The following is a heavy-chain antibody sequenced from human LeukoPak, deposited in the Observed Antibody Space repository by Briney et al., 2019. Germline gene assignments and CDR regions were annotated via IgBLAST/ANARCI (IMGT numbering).Heavy chain of an antibody. J-gene: IGHJ4*02. CDR2: ISYDGSNK. CDR1: GFTFSSYA. Sequence: GGSLRLSCAASGFTFSSYAMHWVRQAPGKGLEWVAVISYDGSNKYYADSVKGRFTISRDNSKNTLYLQMNSLRAEDTAVYYCARVNAAGYSGYDWGYYFDYWGQGTLVTVSS. CDR3: ARVNAAGYSGYDWGYYFDY. D-gene: IGHD5-12*01. V-gene: IGHV3-30-3*01.